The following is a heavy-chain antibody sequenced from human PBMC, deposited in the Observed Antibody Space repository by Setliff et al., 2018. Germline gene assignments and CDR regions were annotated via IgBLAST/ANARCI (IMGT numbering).Heavy chain of an antibody. V-gene: IGHV1-69*06. CDR3: ARSPPNRGSGSGWYGDF. Sequence: SVKVSCKASGATFSSYGISWVRQAPGQGLEWMGGIIPIFGSTNYAEKFQGRVTMTADTPTSTAYMELRSLRSDDTAVYYCARSPPNRGSGSGWYGDFWGQGTLVTVSS. CDR2: IIPIFGST. J-gene: IGHJ4*02. CDR1: GATFSSYG. D-gene: IGHD6-19*01.